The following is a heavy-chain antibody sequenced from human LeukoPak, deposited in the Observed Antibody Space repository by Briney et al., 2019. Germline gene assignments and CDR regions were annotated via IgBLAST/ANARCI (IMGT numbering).Heavy chain of an antibody. CDR2: IIPIFGTA. V-gene: IGHV1-69*13. CDR3: AAGGTDYYYYYGMDV. D-gene: IGHD3-16*01. Sequence: SVKVSCKASGGTFSSYAISWVRQAPGQGLEWMGGIIPIFGTANYAQKFQGRVTITADESTSTAYMELSSLRSEDTAVYYCAAGGTDYYYYYGMDVWGQGTTVTVSS. J-gene: IGHJ6*02. CDR1: GGTFSSYA.